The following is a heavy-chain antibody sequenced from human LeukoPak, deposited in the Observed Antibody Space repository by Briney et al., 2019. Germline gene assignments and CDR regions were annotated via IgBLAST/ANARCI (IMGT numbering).Heavy chain of an antibody. CDR1: GGSISSGSYY. Sequence: SETLSLTCTVSGGSISSGSYYWSWIRQPAGKGLEWIGRIYTSGSTNYNPSLKSRVTISVDTSKNQFSLKLSSVTAADTAVYYCATDLLNYYDSSGYFREYWGQGTLVTVSS. CDR2: IYTSGST. D-gene: IGHD3-22*01. CDR3: ATDLLNYYDSSGYFREY. V-gene: IGHV4-61*02. J-gene: IGHJ4*02.